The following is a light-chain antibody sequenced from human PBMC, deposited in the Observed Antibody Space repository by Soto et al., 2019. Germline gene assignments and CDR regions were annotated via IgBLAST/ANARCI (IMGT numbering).Light chain of an antibody. J-gene: IGKJ1*01. CDR1: QSISSW. CDR3: QQYNDNWT. Sequence: DIQMTQPPSTLFSSGREKVTITCRASQSISSWLAWHQQKPGKAPRLLIYKASNLESGVPSRFSGSGSGTEFTLTITSLQPDDSATYYCQQYNDNWTFGQGTKV. CDR2: KAS. V-gene: IGKV1-5*03.